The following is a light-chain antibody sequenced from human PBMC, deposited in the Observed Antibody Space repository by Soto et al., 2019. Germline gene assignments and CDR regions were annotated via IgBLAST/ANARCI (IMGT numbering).Light chain of an antibody. J-gene: IGLJ3*02. CDR2: NTN. CDR3: VLYMGSGIWV. V-gene: IGLV8-61*01. CDR1: SGSVSTSYY. Sequence: QTVVTQEPSFSVSPGRTVTLTCGLSSGSVSTSYYPRWYQQTPGQAPRTLMYNTNTRSSGVPDRFSGSILGNKAALTITGAQADDESDYYCVLYMGSGIWVFGGGTKLTVL.